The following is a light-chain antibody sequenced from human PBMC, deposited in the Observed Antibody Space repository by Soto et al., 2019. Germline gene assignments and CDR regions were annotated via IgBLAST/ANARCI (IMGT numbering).Light chain of an antibody. V-gene: IGLV2-8*01. Sequence: LAQPPSASGSPGQSVTFSCTGTSSDVGTYDYVSWYQQYPGKAPKLLIYGVTRRPSGVPDRFSGSKSGNTAALTVSGLQAEDEAYYYCSSYAGRSMYVFGTGTKVTVL. CDR1: SSDVGTYDY. J-gene: IGLJ1*01. CDR2: GVT. CDR3: SSYAGRSMYV.